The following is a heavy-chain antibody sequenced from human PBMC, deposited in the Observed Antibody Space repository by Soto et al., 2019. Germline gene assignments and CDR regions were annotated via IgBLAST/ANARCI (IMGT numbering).Heavy chain of an antibody. CDR2: IDPSDSYT. J-gene: IGHJ3*02. D-gene: IGHD6-19*01. V-gene: IGHV5-10-1*01. Sequence: PGESLKISCKGSGYSFTSYWISWVRQMPGKGLEWMGRIDPSDSYTNYSPSFQGHVTISADKSISTAYLQWSSLKASDTAMYYCARRENKEYSSGSDAFDIWGQGTMVTVSS. CDR3: ARRENKEYSSGSDAFDI. CDR1: GYSFTSYW.